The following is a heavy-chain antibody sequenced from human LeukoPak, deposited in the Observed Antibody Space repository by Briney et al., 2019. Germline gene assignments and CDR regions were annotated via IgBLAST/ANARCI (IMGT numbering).Heavy chain of an antibody. CDR3: AKDSGSSSGYESWFDP. CDR1: GFTFDDYG. V-gene: IGHV3-20*04. D-gene: IGHD5-12*01. J-gene: IGHJ5*02. Sequence: GGSLRLSCAASGFTFDDYGMSWVRQAPGKGLEWVSGINWSGGNIGYADAVKGRFTISRDNAKNFLYLQMNSLRVEDTALYYCAKDSGSSSGYESWFDPWGQGTLVTVSS. CDR2: INWSGGNI.